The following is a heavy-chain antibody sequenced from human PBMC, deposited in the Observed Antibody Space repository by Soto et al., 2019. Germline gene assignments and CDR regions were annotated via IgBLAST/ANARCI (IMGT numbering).Heavy chain of an antibody. Sequence: PSETLSLTCTVSGGSISSYYWSWIRQPPGKGLEWIGYIYYSGSTYYNPSLKSRVTISVDTSKNQFSLKLSSVTAAETAVYYCARQSSGWYNWFDPWGQGTLVTVSS. J-gene: IGHJ5*02. V-gene: IGHV4-59*08. CDR2: IYYSGST. D-gene: IGHD6-19*01. CDR1: GGSISSYY. CDR3: ARQSSGWYNWFDP.